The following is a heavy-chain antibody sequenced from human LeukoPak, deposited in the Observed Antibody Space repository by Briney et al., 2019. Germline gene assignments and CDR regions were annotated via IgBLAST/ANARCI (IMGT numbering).Heavy chain of an antibody. D-gene: IGHD6-19*01. CDR1: GYTFTSYD. CDR2: MNPNNRNT. V-gene: IGHV1-8*01. Sequence: ASVKVSCKASGYTFTSYDINWVRQATGQGLEWMGWMNPNNRNTDYAQKFQGRVTLTRNTSISTAYMELSSLRSEDTAVYYCSRGGPVAGTHKYFQHWGQGTLVTVSS. CDR3: SRGGPVAGTHKYFQH. J-gene: IGHJ1*01.